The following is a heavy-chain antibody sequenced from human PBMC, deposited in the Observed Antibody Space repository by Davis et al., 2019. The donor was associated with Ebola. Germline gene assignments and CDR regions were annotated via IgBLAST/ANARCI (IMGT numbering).Heavy chain of an antibody. Sequence: AASVKVSCKASGYTFTNYYIHWVRQAPGQGLEWMGMINPNDGRTIYAQKFQGRVIITRDTSASTAYMELSSLRSEDTAVYFCARDEFDYWGQGTLVTVSS. J-gene: IGHJ4*02. CDR1: GYTFTNYY. V-gene: IGHV1-46*01. CDR3: ARDEFDY. CDR2: INPNDGRT.